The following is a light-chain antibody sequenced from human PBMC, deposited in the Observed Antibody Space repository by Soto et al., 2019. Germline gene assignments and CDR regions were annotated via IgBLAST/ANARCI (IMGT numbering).Light chain of an antibody. CDR3: AAWDDSMNGDV. Sequence: QSVLTQPPSESGNPGQRVTISCSGSSSNIGSNTVNWYQQLPGTAPKLLIYSNNQRPSGVPDRFSGSKSGTSASLAISGLHSEDEADYYCAAWDDSMNGDVFGSGT. CDR1: SSNIGSNT. CDR2: SNN. V-gene: IGLV1-44*01. J-gene: IGLJ1*01.